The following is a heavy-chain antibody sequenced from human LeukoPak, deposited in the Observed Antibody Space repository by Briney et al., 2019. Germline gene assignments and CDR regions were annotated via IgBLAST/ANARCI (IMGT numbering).Heavy chain of an antibody. CDR1: GFTFSSYW. CDR2: INSDGSST. CDR3: ARVRRIVGATGYFQH. Sequence: GGSLRLSCAASGFTFSSYWMHWVRQAPGKGLVWVSRINSDGSSTSYADSVKGRFTISRDNAKNTLYLQMNSLRAEDTAVYYCARVRRIVGATGYFQHWGQGTLVTVSS. D-gene: IGHD1-26*01. V-gene: IGHV3-74*01. J-gene: IGHJ1*01.